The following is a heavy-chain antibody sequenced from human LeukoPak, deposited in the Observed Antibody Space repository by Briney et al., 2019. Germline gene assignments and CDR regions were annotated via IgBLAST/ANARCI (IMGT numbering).Heavy chain of an antibody. CDR3: ARELFSSGSCPDG. CDR2: IWSDGSNK. V-gene: IGHV3-33*01. J-gene: IGHJ4*02. CDR1: GFTFSYYA. D-gene: IGHD3-10*01. Sequence: PGRSLRLSCSASGFTFSYYAIHWVRQAPGKGLEWVALIWSDGSNKYYADSVKGRITISRDNSKNTVYLQMNSLRAEDMAVYYCARELFSSGSCPDGWGQGTLVTVSS.